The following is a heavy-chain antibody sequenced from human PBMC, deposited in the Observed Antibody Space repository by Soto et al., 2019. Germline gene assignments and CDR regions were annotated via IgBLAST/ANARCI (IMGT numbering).Heavy chain of an antibody. CDR1: GGYISSGGHY. Sequence: QVQLQESGPGLVKPSQTLSLTCTVSGGYISSGGHYWSWIRQHPGKGLEWIGYIYYSGSTYYNPSLKCRVTISVDTSKNQFSLKLSSVTAADTAVYYCASASRDILAGPLGMFDPWGQGTLVTVSS. V-gene: IGHV4-31*03. CDR2: IYYSGST. D-gene: IGHD3-9*01. CDR3: ASASRDILAGPLGMFDP. J-gene: IGHJ5*02.